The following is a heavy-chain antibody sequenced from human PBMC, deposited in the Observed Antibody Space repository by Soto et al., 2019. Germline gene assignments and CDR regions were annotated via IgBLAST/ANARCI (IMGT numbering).Heavy chain of an antibody. Sequence: QVQLQESGPGLVKPSQTVSLTCSVSGGSIISGGSYWNWIRQRPGKGLEWIGYIYASENTYNNPSLTSRVFLSIDQSKNQLSLKLTAVTAADTAVNYCATDDHTVYYGFDVWGQGTTVTVS. CDR2: IYASENT. D-gene: IGHD1-1*01. CDR3: ATDDHTVYYGFDV. V-gene: IGHV4-31*03. J-gene: IGHJ6*02. CDR1: GGSIISGGSY.